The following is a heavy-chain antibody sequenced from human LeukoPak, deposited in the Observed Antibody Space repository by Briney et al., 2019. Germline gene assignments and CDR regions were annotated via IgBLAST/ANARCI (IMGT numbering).Heavy chain of an antibody. CDR1: GGTFSSYA. CDR3: ARDNPLNMITFGGVIVGNFDY. CDR2: INPSGGST. D-gene: IGHD3-16*02. Sequence: ASVKVSCKASGGTFSSYAISWVRQAPGQGLEWMGIINPSGGSTSYAQKFQGRVTMTRDMSTSTVYMELSSLRSEDTAVYYCARDNPLNMITFGGVIVGNFDYWGQGTLVTVSS. J-gene: IGHJ4*02. V-gene: IGHV1-46*01.